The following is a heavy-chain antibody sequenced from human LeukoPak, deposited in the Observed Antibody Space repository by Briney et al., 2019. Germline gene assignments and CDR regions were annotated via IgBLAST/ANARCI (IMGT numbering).Heavy chain of an antibody. CDR1: GGSFSGHY. J-gene: IGHJ6*02. CDR2: VTDRGNV. Sequence: SETLSLTCAVYGGSFSGHYWTWIRQPPGKGLEWIGEVTDRGNVNYNPSLRSRVTVSVDTAKSQFSVKLRSMTAADTSVYSCARKNPRYYYGLDVWGLGTTVTVSS. CDR3: ARKNPRYYYGLDV. V-gene: IGHV4-34*01.